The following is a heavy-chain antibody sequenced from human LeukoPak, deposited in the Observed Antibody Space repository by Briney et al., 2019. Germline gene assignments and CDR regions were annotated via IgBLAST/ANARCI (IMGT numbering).Heavy chain of an antibody. Sequence: GGTLRLSCAASGFTFNNYGMSWVRQAPGKGLEWVSSIDSSGGYMFYADSVKGRFIISRDNAKDSLYLQMNSLRVEDTAVYYCLRGDRRDYWGQGTLVTVSS. J-gene: IGHJ4*02. CDR2: IDSSGGYM. CDR3: LRGDRRDY. CDR1: GFTFNNYG. V-gene: IGHV3-21*06.